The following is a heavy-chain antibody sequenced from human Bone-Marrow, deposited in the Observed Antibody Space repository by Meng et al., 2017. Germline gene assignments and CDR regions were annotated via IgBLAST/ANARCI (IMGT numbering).Heavy chain of an antibody. J-gene: IGHJ4*02. V-gene: IGHV3-21*01. CDR3: ARDPERWSPAFIDY. D-gene: IGHD4-23*01. Sequence: GSLRLSCTASGFTFSGSSMNWVRQAPGKGLEWVSSISSTSSYIYYADSVKGRFTISRDNAKNSLYLQMNSLRAEDTAVYYCARDPERWSPAFIDYWGQGTLVTVSS. CDR2: ISSTSSYI. CDR1: GFTFSGSS.